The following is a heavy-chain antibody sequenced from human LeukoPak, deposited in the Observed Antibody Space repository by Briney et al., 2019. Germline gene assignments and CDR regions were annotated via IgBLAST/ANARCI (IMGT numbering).Heavy chain of an antibody. Sequence: SETLSLTCTVSGGSISSSSYYWGWIRQPPGKGLEWIGSIYYSGSTYYNPSLKSRVTISVDTSKNQFSLKLSSVTAADTAVYYCVGGATIFGEVNQGFYFDYWGQGALVTVSS. V-gene: IGHV4-39*01. D-gene: IGHD3-3*01. J-gene: IGHJ4*02. CDR2: IYYSGST. CDR3: VGGATIFGEVNQGFYFDY. CDR1: GGSISSSSYY.